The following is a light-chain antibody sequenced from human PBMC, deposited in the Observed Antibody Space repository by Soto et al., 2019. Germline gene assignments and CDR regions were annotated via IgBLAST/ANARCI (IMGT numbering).Light chain of an antibody. CDR2: GAS. Sequence: EIVMTQTPATLSVSPGERATLSCRSSQSVSSILAWYQQKPGQAPRLLIYGASTRATGIPARFSGSGSGTEFTLTISSLQSEDFAVYYCQQYNNWPPITFGQGTRLEIK. J-gene: IGKJ5*01. V-gene: IGKV3-15*01. CDR1: QSVSSI. CDR3: QQYNNWPPIT.